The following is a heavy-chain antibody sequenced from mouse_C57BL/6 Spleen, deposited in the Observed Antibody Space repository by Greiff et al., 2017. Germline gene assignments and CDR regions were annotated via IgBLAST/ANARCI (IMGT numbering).Heavy chain of an antibody. CDR3: ARRRYYGSSSLAY. J-gene: IGHJ3*01. Sequence: QVQLKQPGAELVKPGASVKMSCKASGYTFTSYWITWVKQRPGQGLEWIGDIYPGSGSTNYNEKFKSKATLTVDTSSSTAYMQLSSLTSEDSAVYYCARRRYYGSSSLAYWGQGTLVTVSA. CDR1: GYTFTSYW. D-gene: IGHD1-1*01. V-gene: IGHV1-55*01. CDR2: IYPGSGST.